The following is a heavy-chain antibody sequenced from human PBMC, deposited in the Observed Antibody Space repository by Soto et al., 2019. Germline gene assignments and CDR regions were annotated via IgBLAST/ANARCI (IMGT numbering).Heavy chain of an antibody. J-gene: IGHJ5*02. Sequence: ASVKVSCKASGYTFTGYYMHWVRQAPGQGLEWMGWINPNSGGTNCAQKFQGRVTMTRDTSISTAYMELSRLRSDGTAVYYCARSTIFGVVSNWFDPWGQGTLVTVSS. V-gene: IGHV1-2*02. CDR2: INPNSGGT. CDR3: ARSTIFGVVSNWFDP. D-gene: IGHD3-3*01. CDR1: GYTFTGYY.